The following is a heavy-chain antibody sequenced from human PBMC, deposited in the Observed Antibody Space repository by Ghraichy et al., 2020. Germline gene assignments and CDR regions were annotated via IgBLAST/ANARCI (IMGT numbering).Heavy chain of an antibody. CDR2: INSDGSST. CDR1: GFTFSSYW. Sequence: GDSLNISCAASGFTFSSYWMHWVRQAPGKGLVWVSRINSDGSSTSYADSVKGRFTISRDNAKNTLYLQMNSLRAEDTAVYYCARDLVSSSWYEAGFDPWGQGTLVTVSS. V-gene: IGHV3-74*01. CDR3: ARDLVSSSWYEAGFDP. D-gene: IGHD6-13*01. J-gene: IGHJ5*02.